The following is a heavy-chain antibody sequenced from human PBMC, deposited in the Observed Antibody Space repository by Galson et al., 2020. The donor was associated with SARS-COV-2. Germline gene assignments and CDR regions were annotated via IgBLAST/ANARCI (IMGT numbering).Heavy chain of an antibody. CDR1: GGSISSYY. V-gene: IGHV4-59*05. D-gene: IGHD2-2*01. J-gene: IGHJ4*02. CDR3: ARLGGCSGNSWVDY. Sequence: SETLSLTCTVSGGSISSYYWSWIRQPPGKGLEWIGSIYYSGSTHYNPSLKSRVTISVDTSKNQFSLRLSSVTAADTAVYYCARLGGCSGNSWVDYWGQGTLVTVSS. CDR2: IYYSGST.